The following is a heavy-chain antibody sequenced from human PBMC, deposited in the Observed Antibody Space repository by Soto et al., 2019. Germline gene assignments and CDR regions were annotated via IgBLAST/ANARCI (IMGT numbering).Heavy chain of an antibody. Sequence: GGSLRLSCAASGFTFTRFSMNWVRQAPGKGLEWVSSTSSTTNYIYYGDSMKGRFTISRDNAKNSLYLEMNSLRAEDTAVYYCARESEDLTSNFDYWGQGTLVTIAS. CDR2: TSSTTNYI. V-gene: IGHV3-21*06. CDR1: GFTFTRFS. CDR3: ARESEDLTSNFDY. J-gene: IGHJ4*02.